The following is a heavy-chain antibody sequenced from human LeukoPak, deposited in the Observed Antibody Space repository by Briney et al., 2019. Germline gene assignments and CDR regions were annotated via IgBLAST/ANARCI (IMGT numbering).Heavy chain of an antibody. CDR1: GFTFSSYG. J-gene: IGHJ4*02. D-gene: IGHD2-2*01. CDR3: VKVAVQTQVVPAAIFFDS. Sequence: QPGGSLRLSCAASGFTFSSYGMHWVRQAPGKGLEWVAVISYDGSNKYYADSVKGRFTISRDNSKNTLYLQMNSLSAEDTAVYYCVKVAVQTQVVPAAIFFDSWGQGAQVIVSS. V-gene: IGHV3-30*18. CDR2: ISYDGSNK.